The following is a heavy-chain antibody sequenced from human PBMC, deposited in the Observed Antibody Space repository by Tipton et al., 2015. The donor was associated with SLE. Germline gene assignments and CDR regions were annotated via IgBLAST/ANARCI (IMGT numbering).Heavy chain of an antibody. CDR1: GYSISIDYY. Sequence: TLSLTCAVSGYSISIDYYWGWIRQPPGKGLEWIGSIYHSGGTYYNPSLKSRVTILIDTSKNQFSLKLTSVTAADTAVYYCAAEYYSSSWIHPIDFWGQGMLVTVSS. V-gene: IGHV4-38-2*01. CDR3: AAEYYSSSWIHPIDF. J-gene: IGHJ4*02. D-gene: IGHD6-6*01. CDR2: IYHSGGT.